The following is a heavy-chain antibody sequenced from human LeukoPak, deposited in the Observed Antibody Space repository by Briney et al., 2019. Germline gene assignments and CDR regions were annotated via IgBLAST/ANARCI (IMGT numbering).Heavy chain of an antibody. V-gene: IGHV3-7*01. Sequence: GGSLRLSCTASGFTPSHYWVTWVRQAPGKGLEWVAKIEKDGSATYYVDSMKGRFTVSRDNAANSLYLQMSNLGVEDTAVYSCARAGVTNLLGETYWYFDLWGRGTLVTVSS. CDR2: IEKDGSAT. J-gene: IGHJ2*01. CDR1: GFTPSHYW. CDR3: ARAGVTNLLGETYWYFDL. D-gene: IGHD1-26*01.